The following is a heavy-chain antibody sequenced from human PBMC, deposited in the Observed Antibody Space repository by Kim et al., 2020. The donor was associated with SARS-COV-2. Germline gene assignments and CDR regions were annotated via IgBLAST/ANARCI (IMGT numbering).Heavy chain of an antibody. D-gene: IGHD3-10*01. CDR1: GGSISSYY. CDR3: ARDRALWFGELLSLDAFDI. J-gene: IGHJ3*02. V-gene: IGHV4-59*13. Sequence: SETLSLTCTVSGGSISSYYWSWIRQPPGKGLEWIGYIYYSGSTNYNPSLKSRVTISVDTSKNQFSLKLSSVTAADTAVYYCARDRALWFGELLSLDAFDIWGQGTMVTVSS. CDR2: IYYSGST.